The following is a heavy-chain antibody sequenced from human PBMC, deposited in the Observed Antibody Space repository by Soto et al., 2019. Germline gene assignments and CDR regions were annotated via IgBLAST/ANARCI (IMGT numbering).Heavy chain of an antibody. Sequence: QVQLVQSGAEVRKSGASVKVSCKASGYTFSDYFIQWLRQAPGQGLEWVAWINPKTAATNYAKKFQDRVTVTSDTSFSTAYLELTRLRPDDTALYYCARIKWGLDYYSGMDFWGQGTAVSVSS. CDR2: INPKTAAT. V-gene: IGHV1-2*02. CDR1: GYTFSDYF. J-gene: IGHJ6*02. CDR3: ARIKWGLDYYSGMDF. D-gene: IGHD1-26*01.